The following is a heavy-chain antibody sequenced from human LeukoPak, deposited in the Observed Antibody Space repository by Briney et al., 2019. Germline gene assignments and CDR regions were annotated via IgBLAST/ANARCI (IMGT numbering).Heavy chain of an antibody. D-gene: IGHD6-6*01. CDR1: GYTITNYY. CDR2: INPSGGST. V-gene: IGHV1-46*01. J-gene: IGHJ5*02. Sequence: ASVKVSCKASGYTITNYYMQWVRQAPGQGLEWMGVINPSGGSTSYAQKFQGRVTMTRDTSTSTVYMELSSLRSEDTAVYYCARDYSILSSSSGGWFDPWGQGTLVTVSS. CDR3: ARDYSILSSSSGGWFDP.